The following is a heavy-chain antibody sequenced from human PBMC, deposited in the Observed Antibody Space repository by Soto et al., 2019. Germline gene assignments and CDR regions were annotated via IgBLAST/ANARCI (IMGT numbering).Heavy chain of an antibody. CDR1: GFTFSDYA. CDR2: VSHDGRTT. Sequence: VPLVESGGGVVQPGRSLRLSCAASGFTFSDYAMHWVRQAPGKGLEWVAVVSHDGRTTHYADSVKGRFTFSRDSSKNTVALEMNSLRAEDTAVYYCEKGGRQWLVTSDFNYWGQGALVTVSS. V-gene: IGHV3-30*18. CDR3: EKGGRQWLVTSDFNY. D-gene: IGHD6-19*01. J-gene: IGHJ4*02.